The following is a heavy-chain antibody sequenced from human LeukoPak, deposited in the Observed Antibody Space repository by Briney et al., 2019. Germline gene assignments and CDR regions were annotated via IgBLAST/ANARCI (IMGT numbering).Heavy chain of an antibody. Sequence: GGSLRLSCAASGFTFSSYAMHWVRQAPGKGLEWVAVISYDGSNKYYADSVKGRFTISRDNSKNTLYLQMNSLRAEDTAVYYCARVPVGTAAAGTGHYYYGMDVWGQGTTVTVSS. CDR3: ARVPVGTAAAGTGHYYYGMDV. D-gene: IGHD6-13*01. J-gene: IGHJ6*02. CDR1: GFTFSSYA. V-gene: IGHV3-30-3*01. CDR2: ISYDGSNK.